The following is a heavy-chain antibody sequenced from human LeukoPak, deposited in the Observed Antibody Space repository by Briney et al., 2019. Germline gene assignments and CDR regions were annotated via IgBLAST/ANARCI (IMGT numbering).Heavy chain of an antibody. V-gene: IGHV4-59*08. Sequence: SETLSLTCTVSGGSISSYYWSWIRQPPGKGLEWIGYIYYNGSTNYNPSLKSRVTISVDTSKNQFSLKLSSVTAADTAVYYCASAGSTDAFDIWGQGTMVTVSS. CDR2: IYYNGST. CDR3: ASAGSTDAFDI. CDR1: GGSISSYY. J-gene: IGHJ3*02. D-gene: IGHD5/OR15-5a*01.